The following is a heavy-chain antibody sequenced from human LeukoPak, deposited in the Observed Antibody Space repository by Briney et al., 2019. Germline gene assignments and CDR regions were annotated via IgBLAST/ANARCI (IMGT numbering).Heavy chain of an antibody. CDR3: ARADYYGSGSYYNLCDY. Sequence: GASVKVSCKASGYTFTSYDINWVRQATGQGLEWMGWMNPNSGNTGYAQKFQGRVTMTRNTSISTAYMELSSLRSEDTAAYYCARADYYGSGSYYNLCDYWGQGTLVTVSS. V-gene: IGHV1-8*01. J-gene: IGHJ4*02. CDR2: MNPNSGNT. CDR1: GYTFTSYD. D-gene: IGHD3-10*01.